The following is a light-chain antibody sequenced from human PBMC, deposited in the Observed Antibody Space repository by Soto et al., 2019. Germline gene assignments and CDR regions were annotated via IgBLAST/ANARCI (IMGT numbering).Light chain of an antibody. J-gene: IGLJ1*01. CDR3: SSYTSSNTFYV. Sequence: QSVLTQPASVSGSPGQSITISCTGTSSDVGGYYYVSWYQHHPGKAPKLMIYQVSNRPSGVSNRFSGSKSGNTASLTIFGLQAEDEADYYCSSYTSSNTFYVFGTGTKVTVL. CDR1: SSDVGGYYY. CDR2: QVS. V-gene: IGLV2-14*01.